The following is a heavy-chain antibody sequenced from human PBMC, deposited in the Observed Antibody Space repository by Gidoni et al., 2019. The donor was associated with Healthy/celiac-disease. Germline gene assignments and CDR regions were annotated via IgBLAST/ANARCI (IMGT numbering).Heavy chain of an antibody. J-gene: IGHJ4*02. V-gene: IGHV4-59*01. D-gene: IGHD2-2*01. CDR1: GGSISNYY. CDR2: IYYSGST. CDR3: ARDCSSTSCFDY. Sequence: QVQLQESGPGLVKPSETLSLTCSVSGGSISNYYWSWIRQPPGKGLEWIGYIYYSGSTNYNPSLKSRVTISVDTSKNQFSLKLSSVTAADTAVYYCARDCSSTSCFDYWGQGTLVTVSS.